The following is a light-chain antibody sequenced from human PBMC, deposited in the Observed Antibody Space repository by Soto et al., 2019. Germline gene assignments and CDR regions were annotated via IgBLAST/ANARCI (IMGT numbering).Light chain of an antibody. CDR2: AAS. V-gene: IGKV1-9*01. J-gene: IGKJ2*01. CDR3: LQLNSYPHT. CDR1: QGISSF. Sequence: DIQLTQSPSFLSASVGDRVTITCRASQGISSFLAWYQQKPGKAPKLLIYAASTLQGGVTSRFSGSGSGTEFTLTISSLHPEDLATYYCLQLNSYPHTFGQGTKLEIK.